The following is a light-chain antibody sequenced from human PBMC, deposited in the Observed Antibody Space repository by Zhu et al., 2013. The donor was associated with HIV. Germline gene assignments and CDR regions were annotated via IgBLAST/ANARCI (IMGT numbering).Light chain of an antibody. V-gene: IGKV1-5*01. J-gene: IGKJ4*01. CDR1: QSISSW. CDR3: QQSLTVTPLT. Sequence: DIQMTQSPSSVSASVGDRVTITCRASQSISSWLAWYQQKPGKAPKLLIYDASSLESGVPSRFSGSGSGTDFTLTIKQSSTSRFVTYYCQQSLTVTPLTFG. CDR2: DAS.